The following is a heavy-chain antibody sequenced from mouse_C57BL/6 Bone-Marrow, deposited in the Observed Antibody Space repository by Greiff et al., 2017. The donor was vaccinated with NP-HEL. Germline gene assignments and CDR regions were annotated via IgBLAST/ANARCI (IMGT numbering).Heavy chain of an antibody. V-gene: IGHV3-6*01. CDR1: GYSITSGYY. D-gene: IGHD2-2*01. J-gene: IGHJ4*01. CDR3: ARNPGYDHYAMDY. Sequence: EVQLQQSGPGLVKPSQSLSLTCSVTGYSITSGYYWNWIRQFPGNKLEWMGYISYDGSNNYNPSLKNRISITRDTSKNQFFLKLNSVTTEDTATYYCARNPGYDHYAMDYWGQGTSVTVSS. CDR2: ISYDGSN.